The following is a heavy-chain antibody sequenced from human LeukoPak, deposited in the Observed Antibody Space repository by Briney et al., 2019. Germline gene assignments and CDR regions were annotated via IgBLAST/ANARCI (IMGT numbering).Heavy chain of an antibody. CDR2: INHSGST. V-gene: IGHV4-34*01. Sequence: KTSETLSLTCAVYGGSFSGYYWSWIRQPPGKGLEWIGEINHSGSTNYNPSLKSRVTISVDTSKNQFSLKLSSVTAADSAVYYCASRRVRHYYGFYYYYYGMDVWGQGTTVTVSS. CDR1: GGSFSGYY. J-gene: IGHJ6*02. CDR3: ASRRVRHYYGFYYYYYGMDV. D-gene: IGHD3-10*01.